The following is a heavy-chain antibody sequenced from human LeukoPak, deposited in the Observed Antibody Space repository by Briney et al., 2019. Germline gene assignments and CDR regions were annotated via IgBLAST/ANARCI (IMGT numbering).Heavy chain of an antibody. CDR3: AKDRGLNDYDGLYYFDY. J-gene: IGHJ4*02. Sequence: GGSLRLSCAASGFTFNSYAMSWVRQAPGKGLEWVSGISGSGGSTYYADSVKGRFTISRDNSKNTLYLQMNTLRAEDTAVYYCAKDRGLNDYDGLYYFDYWGQGTLVTVSS. CDR2: ISGSGGST. D-gene: IGHD4-23*01. V-gene: IGHV3-23*01. CDR1: GFTFNSYA.